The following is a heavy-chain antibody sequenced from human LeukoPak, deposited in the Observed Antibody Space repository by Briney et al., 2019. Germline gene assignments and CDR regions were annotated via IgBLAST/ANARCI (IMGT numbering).Heavy chain of an antibody. V-gene: IGHV3-9*01. Sequence: GGSLRLSCAASGFTFDDYAMHWVRQAPGKGLEWVSGISWNSGSIGYADAVKGRFTISRDNAKNSLYLQMNRLRAEDTALYYCAKEIDRTLSDNWYFDLWGRGTLVTVSS. CDR2: ISWNSGSI. J-gene: IGHJ2*01. CDR1: GFTFDDYA. D-gene: IGHD3-22*01. CDR3: AKEIDRTLSDNWYFDL.